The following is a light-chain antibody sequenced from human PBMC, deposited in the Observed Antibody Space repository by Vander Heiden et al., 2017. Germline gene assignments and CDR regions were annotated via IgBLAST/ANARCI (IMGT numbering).Light chain of an antibody. CDR1: ASAALD. Sequence: GDASAALDGFWYQQKPGQAPVLVISQDNERAPRIPERFSGSTARERLSGSTSGTTITLAISGVQAEDEADYYWHSVAREKGYWVFGGGTKLTVL. V-gene: IGLV3-25*03. CDR3: HSVAREKGYWV. J-gene: IGLJ3*02. CDR2: QDN.